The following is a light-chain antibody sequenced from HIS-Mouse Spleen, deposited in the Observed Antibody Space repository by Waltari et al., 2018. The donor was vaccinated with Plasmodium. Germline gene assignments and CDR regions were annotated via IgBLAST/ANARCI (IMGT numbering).Light chain of an antibody. J-gene: IGLJ2*01. CDR1: KLGDKY. CDR3: QAWDSSTAVV. V-gene: IGLV3-1*01. Sequence: SYELTQPPSVSVSPGQTASITCSGDKLGDKYACWYQQEPGQSPVLVIYQDSTRPSGIPERFSGSNSGNTATLTISGTQAMDEADYYCQAWDSSTAVVFGGGTKLTVL. CDR2: QDS.